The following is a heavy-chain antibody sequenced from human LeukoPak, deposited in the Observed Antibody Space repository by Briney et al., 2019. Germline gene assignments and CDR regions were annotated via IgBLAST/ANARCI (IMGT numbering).Heavy chain of an antibody. J-gene: IGHJ4*02. CDR1: GYTFTSYA. V-gene: IGHV1-3*01. Sequence: AASVKVSCKASGYTFTSYAMHWVRQAPGQRLEWMGWINAGNGNTKYSQKFQGRVTITRDTSASTAYMELSSLRSEDTAVYYCARSMARWLQFWPPSYWGQGTLVTVSS. CDR2: INAGNGNT. CDR3: ARSMARWLQFWPPSY. D-gene: IGHD5-24*01.